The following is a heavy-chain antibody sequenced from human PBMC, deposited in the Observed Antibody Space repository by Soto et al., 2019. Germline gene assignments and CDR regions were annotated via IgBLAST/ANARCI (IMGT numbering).Heavy chain of an antibody. CDR1: GYSVSSNSAA. J-gene: IGHJ6*02. CDR2: TYYRSKWYN. CDR3: ARERVYDFRSGGYYYYGMDV. V-gene: IGHV6-1*01. Sequence: SQTLSLTCAISGYSVSSNSAAWNWIRQSPSRGLEWLGRTYYRSKWYNDYAVSVKSRITINPDTSKNQFSLQLNSVTPEDTAVYYCARERVYDFRSGGYYYYGMDVWGQGTTVTVSS. D-gene: IGHD3-3*01.